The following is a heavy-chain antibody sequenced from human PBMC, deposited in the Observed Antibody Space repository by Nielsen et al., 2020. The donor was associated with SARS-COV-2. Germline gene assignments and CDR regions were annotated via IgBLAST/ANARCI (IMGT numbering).Heavy chain of an antibody. Sequence: ASVKVSCKASGYTFTSYAMNWVRQAPGQGLEWMGWINTNTGNPTYAQGFTGRFVFSLDTSVSTAYLQISSLKAEDTAVYYCARVDLKCGGDCYTYFDYWGQGTLVTVSS. D-gene: IGHD2-21*02. CDR1: GYTFTSYA. CDR2: INTNTGNP. J-gene: IGHJ4*02. CDR3: ARVDLKCGGDCYTYFDY. V-gene: IGHV7-4-1*02.